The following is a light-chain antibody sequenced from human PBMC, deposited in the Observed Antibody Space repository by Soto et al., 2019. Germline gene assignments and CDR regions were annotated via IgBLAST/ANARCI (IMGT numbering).Light chain of an antibody. V-gene: IGKV3D-20*02. CDR2: GAS. J-gene: IGKJ5*01. CDR1: QSVTSNY. Sequence: EIVLTQSPGTLSLSPGERATLSCRASQSVTSNYLAWYQQKPGQAPRLLVYGASSRATGISDRFSGSGSRTDFTLTISSLEPEDFAVYYCQQRSNWPPGTFGQGTRLEIK. CDR3: QQRSNWPPGT.